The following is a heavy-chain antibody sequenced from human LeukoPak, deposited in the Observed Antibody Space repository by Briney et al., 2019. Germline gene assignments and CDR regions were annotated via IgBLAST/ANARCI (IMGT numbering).Heavy chain of an antibody. D-gene: IGHD5-18*01. V-gene: IGHV4-59*01. Sequence: SETLSLTCTVSGGSISSYYWNWIRQPPGKGLEWIGNIYYSGSTNYNPSLKSRVTISVDTSKNQFSLKLSSVTAADTAVYYCARAPSGYSYGTFDYWGQGTLSPSPQ. J-gene: IGHJ4*02. CDR2: IYYSGST. CDR3: ARAPSGYSYGTFDY. CDR1: GGSISSYY.